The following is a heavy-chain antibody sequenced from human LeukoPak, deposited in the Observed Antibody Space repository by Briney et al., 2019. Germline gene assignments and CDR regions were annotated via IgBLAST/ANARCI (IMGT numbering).Heavy chain of an antibody. V-gene: IGHV4-59*01. CDR3: ARGESSSGWYPAQYYFDY. Sequence: PETLSLTCTVSGGSISSYYWSWIRQPPGKGLEWIGYIYYSGSTNYNPSLKSRVTISVDTSKNQFSLKLSSVTAADTAVYYCARGESSSGWYPAQYYFDYWGQGTLVTVSS. CDR1: GGSISSYY. CDR2: IYYSGST. J-gene: IGHJ4*02. D-gene: IGHD6-19*01.